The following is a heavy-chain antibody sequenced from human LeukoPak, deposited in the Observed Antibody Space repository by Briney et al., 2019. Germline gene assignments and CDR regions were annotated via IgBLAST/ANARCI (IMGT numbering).Heavy chain of an antibody. Sequence: GESLRLSCAASGFTFSSYSMNWVRQAPGKGLEWVSSISSSSCIYYADSVKGRFTISRDNAKNSLYLQMNSLRAEDTAVYYCARVSSGYYDSSGYPDYWGQGTLVTVSS. D-gene: IGHD3-22*01. V-gene: IGHV3-21*01. CDR1: GFTFSSYS. J-gene: IGHJ4*02. CDR2: ISSSSCI. CDR3: ARVSSGYYDSSGYPDY.